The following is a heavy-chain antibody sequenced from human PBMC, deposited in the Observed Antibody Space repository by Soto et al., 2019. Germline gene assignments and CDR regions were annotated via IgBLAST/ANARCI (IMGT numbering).Heavy chain of an antibody. CDR2: ISSSSSYI. D-gene: IGHD3-22*01. J-gene: IGHJ6*02. Sequence: PGGSLRLSCAASGFTFSSYNMNWVRQAPGKGLEWVSSISSSSSYIYYADSVKGRFTISRDNAKNSLYLQMNSLRAEDTAVYYCASTRSGYPAPNYYGMDVWGQGTTVTVSS. CDR1: GFTFSSYN. CDR3: ASTRSGYPAPNYYGMDV. V-gene: IGHV3-21*01.